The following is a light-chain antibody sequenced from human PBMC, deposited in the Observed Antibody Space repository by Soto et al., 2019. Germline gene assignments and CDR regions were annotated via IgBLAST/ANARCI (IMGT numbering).Light chain of an antibody. J-gene: IGKJ5*01. CDR3: QQRSNWHPST. Sequence: EIVLTQSPATLSLSPGERATLSCRASQGVSSYLAWYQQKPGQAPRLLIYDASNRATGIPARFSGSGPGTDFTLTISSLEPEDFAVYYCQQRSNWHPSTFSQGTRLEIK. CDR1: QGVSSY. CDR2: DAS. V-gene: IGKV3D-11*01.